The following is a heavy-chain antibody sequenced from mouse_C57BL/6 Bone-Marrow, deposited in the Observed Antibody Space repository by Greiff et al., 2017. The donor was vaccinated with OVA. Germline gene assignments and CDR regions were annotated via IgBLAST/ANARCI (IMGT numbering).Heavy chain of an antibody. CDR3: ARITTVVATEYFDY. J-gene: IGHJ2*01. D-gene: IGHD1-1*01. Sequence: VQLQQSGPELVKPGASVKISCKASGYTFTDYYMNWVKQSHGKSLEWIGDINPNNGGTSYNQKFKGKATLTVDKSSSTAYMELRSLTSEDSAVYYCARITTVVATEYFDYWGQGTTLTVSS. V-gene: IGHV1-26*01. CDR1: GYTFTDYY. CDR2: INPNNGGT.